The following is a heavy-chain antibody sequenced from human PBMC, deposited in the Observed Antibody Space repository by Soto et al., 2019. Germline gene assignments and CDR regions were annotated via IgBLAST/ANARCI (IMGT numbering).Heavy chain of an antibody. D-gene: IGHD3-10*01. J-gene: IGHJ4*02. CDR1: GYSFSEMS. CDR3: GIPGATGHPDY. Sequence: GASVKVSCKVSGYSFSEMSMHWVRQTPEKGLEWMGSFDGEDGQTMYAQKFQGRVTMTEDTSADTAYMELSSLRSDDTAVYYCGIPGATGHPDYWGQGSRVTVS. V-gene: IGHV1-24*01. CDR2: FDGEDGQT.